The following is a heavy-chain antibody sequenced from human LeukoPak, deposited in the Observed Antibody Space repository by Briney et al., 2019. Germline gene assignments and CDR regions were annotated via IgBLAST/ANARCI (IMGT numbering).Heavy chain of an antibody. CDR1: GYSFTSYW. CDR2: IYPGDSDT. Sequence: GESLKISCKGSGYSFTSYWIGWVRQMPGKGLEWMGIIYPGDSDTRYSPSLQGQVTISVDTSIGTAYLQWSSLKASDTAVYYCARQNDFRLDYWGQGTLVTVSS. V-gene: IGHV5-51*01. CDR3: ARQNDFRLDY. J-gene: IGHJ4*02. D-gene: IGHD3-3*01.